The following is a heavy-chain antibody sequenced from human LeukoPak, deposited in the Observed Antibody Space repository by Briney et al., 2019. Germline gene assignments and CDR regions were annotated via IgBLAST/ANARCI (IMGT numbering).Heavy chain of an antibody. J-gene: IGHJ4*02. CDR2: ISSAATTI. CDR1: GFTFSSYE. D-gene: IGHD3-22*01. V-gene: IGHV3-48*03. CDR3: AKAGYDSSGYYFDY. Sequence: PGGSLRLSCAASGFTFSSYEMNWVRQAPGRGLEWVSYISSAATTIYYADSVKGRFTISRDNSKNTLYLQMNSLRAEDTAVYYCAKAGYDSSGYYFDYWGQGTLVTVSS.